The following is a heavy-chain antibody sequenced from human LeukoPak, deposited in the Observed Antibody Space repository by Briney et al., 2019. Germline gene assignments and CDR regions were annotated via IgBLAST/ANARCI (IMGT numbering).Heavy chain of an antibody. CDR3: ARYRGYYDSSGYVNWFDP. CDR1: GGSISSGSYY. J-gene: IGHJ5*02. V-gene: IGHV4-61*02. D-gene: IGHD3-22*01. CDR2: MSTSGNT. Sequence: PSETLSLTCTVSGGSISSGSYYWSWIRQPAGKGLEWIGRMSTSGNTNYNPSLKSRVTISVDTSKNQFSLKLSSVTAADTAVYYCARYRGYYDSSGYVNWFDPWGQGTLVTVSS.